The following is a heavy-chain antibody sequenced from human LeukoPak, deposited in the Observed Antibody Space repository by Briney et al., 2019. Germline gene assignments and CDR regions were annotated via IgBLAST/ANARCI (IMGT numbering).Heavy chain of an antibody. V-gene: IGHV4-39*01. D-gene: IGHD6-13*01. CDR1: GGSIRSSYYY. Sequence: SQTLSLTCTVSGGSIRSSYYYWGWIRQPPGKGLEWIGSIYDSGSTYYNPSLKSRVTISVDTSKNQFSLNLNSVTAADTAVYYCAKANNSSWHNWGQGTLVTVSA. J-gene: IGHJ4*02. CDR2: IYDSGST. CDR3: AKANNSSWHN.